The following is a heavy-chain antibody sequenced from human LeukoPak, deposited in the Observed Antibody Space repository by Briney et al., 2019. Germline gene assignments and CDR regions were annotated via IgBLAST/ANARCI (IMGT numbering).Heavy chain of an antibody. CDR3: AKSYGPTPYYYGMDV. Sequence: GGSLGLSCAASGFTFSSYAMSWVRQAPGKGLEWVSAISGSGGSTYYADSVKGRFTISRDNSKNTLYLQMNSLRAEDTAVYYCAKSYGPTPYYYGMDVWGQGTTVTVSS. CDR2: ISGSGGST. V-gene: IGHV3-23*01. J-gene: IGHJ6*02. CDR1: GFTFSSYA. D-gene: IGHD3-10*01.